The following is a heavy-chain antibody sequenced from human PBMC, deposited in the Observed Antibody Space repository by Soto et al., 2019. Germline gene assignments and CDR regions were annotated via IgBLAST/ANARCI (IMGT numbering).Heavy chain of an antibody. V-gene: IGHV1-69*01. CDR3: ARGRGYSGDDHYYYFDLDV. J-gene: IGHJ6*02. CDR1: GGTFNNYP. Sequence: QVQLVQSGAEVKKPGSSVKVSCTASGGTFNNYPITWLRQAPGQGLEWMGGSIPIFGTANYAQKFQGRVTITVDESTSTAYMELSSLRSEDTAVYYCARGRGYSGDDHYYYFDLDVWGQGTTVTVSS. CDR2: SIPIFGTA. D-gene: IGHD5-12*01.